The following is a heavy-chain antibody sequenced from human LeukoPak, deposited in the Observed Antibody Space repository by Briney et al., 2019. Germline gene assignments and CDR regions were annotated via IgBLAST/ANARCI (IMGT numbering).Heavy chain of an antibody. D-gene: IGHD1-26*01. CDR1: GYTFTTYA. Sequence: ASVKVSCKALGYTFTTYAISWVRQAPGQGLEWMGWISAYNGNTNYAQKFQGRITMTTDTSTSSAYMELSSLASDDTAVYYCARGLSGSVGATQRQADPFDYWGQGTLVTVSS. V-gene: IGHV1-18*01. CDR3: ARGLSGSVGATQRQADPFDY. J-gene: IGHJ4*02. CDR2: ISAYNGNT.